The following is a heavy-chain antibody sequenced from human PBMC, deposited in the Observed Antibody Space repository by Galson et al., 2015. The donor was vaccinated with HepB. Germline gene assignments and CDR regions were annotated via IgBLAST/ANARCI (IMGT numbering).Heavy chain of an antibody. D-gene: IGHD3-10*01. CDR1: GFTFSSSL. J-gene: IGHJ6*03. Sequence: SLRLSCAASGFTFSSSLMTWVRQAPGKGLEWVSVITEGGGSTYYADSVKGRFIVSRDNSKNALYLQMNSLRVKDTAVYYCAKAPGDILYYMDVWGKGTTVTVSS. CDR2: ITEGGGST. V-gene: IGHV3-23*01. CDR3: AKAPGDILYYMDV.